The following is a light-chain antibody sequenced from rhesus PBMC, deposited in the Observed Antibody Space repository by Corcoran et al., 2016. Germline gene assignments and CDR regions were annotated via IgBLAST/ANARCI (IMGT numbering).Light chain of an antibody. CDR3: AAWDGSLNAHV. CDR2: RNN. J-gene: IGLJ6*01. V-gene: IGLV10-114*01. CDR1: SNNVAYQG. Sequence: QAGLTQPPSVSKALRQTVTLTCTGNSNNVAYQGAAWLQQQQGHPPKLLSHRNNTRPSVISERFSASRSGNTASLTITGLQPEDEADYYCAAWDGSLNAHVFGSGTTLTVL.